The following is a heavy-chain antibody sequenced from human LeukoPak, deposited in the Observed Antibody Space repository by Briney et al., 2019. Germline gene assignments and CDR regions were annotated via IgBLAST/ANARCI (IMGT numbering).Heavy chain of an antibody. CDR1: GGSISSGSYY. D-gene: IGHD5-24*01. J-gene: IGHJ4*02. Sequence: SETLSLTCTVSGGSISSGSYYWSWIRQPAGKGLEWIGHIYTSGSTNYNPSLKSRVTISLDTSKNQFSLKLSSVTAADTAVYYCAREEGTEMATPTIDYWGQGTLVTVSS. CDR3: AREEGTEMATPTIDY. CDR2: IYTSGST. V-gene: IGHV4-61*09.